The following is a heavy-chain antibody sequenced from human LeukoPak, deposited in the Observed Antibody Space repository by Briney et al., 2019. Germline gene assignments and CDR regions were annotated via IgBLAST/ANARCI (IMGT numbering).Heavy chain of an antibody. V-gene: IGHV4-39*07. CDR1: GGSISSSSYY. CDR2: INHSGST. J-gene: IGHJ5*02. D-gene: IGHD3-22*01. Sequence: SETLSLTCTVSGGSISSSSYYWGWIRQPPGKGLEWIGEINHSGSTNYNPSLKSRVTISVDTSKNQFSLKLSSVTAADTAVYYCARRDPPGDSRPGWFDPWGQGTLVTVSS. CDR3: ARRDPPGDSRPGWFDP.